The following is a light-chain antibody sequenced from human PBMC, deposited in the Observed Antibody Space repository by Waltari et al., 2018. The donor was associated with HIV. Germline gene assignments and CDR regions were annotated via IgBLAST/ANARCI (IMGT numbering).Light chain of an antibody. V-gene: IGLV1-40*01. CDR1: SSNIGAGYD. CDR2: GNN. J-gene: IGLJ1*01. CDR3: QSYDSDLGGSYV. Sequence: QSVLTQPPSVSGAPGQRVTISCTGSSSNIGAGYDVHWYQQLPGTASKLLIYGNNNRPSGVPDRFSASKSDTSASLTITGLQAEHEGDYYCQSYDSDLGGSYVFGTGTKVSVL.